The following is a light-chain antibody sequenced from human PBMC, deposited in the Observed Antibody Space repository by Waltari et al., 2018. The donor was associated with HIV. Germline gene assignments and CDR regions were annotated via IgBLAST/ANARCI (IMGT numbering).Light chain of an antibody. CDR2: WAS. J-gene: IGKJ2*01. Sequence: DIVMTQSPDSLAVSLGERATINCKSSQSVLYSSNNKNYLAGYQQKPGQPPKLLIYWASTREFGVPDRFSGSGSGTDFTLTISSLQAEDVAVYYCQQYYSTPYTFGQGTKLEIK. V-gene: IGKV4-1*01. CDR3: QQYYSTPYT. CDR1: QSVLYSSNNKNY.